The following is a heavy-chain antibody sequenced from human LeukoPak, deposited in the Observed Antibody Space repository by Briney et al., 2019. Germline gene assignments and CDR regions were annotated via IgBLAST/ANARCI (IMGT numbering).Heavy chain of an antibody. Sequence: ASVKVSCKASGYTFTSYAMHWVRQAPGQRLEWMGWINAGNGNTKYSQKFQGRVTITRDTSASTAYMELSSLRSEDTAVYYCASLSYYYDSSGYTNYYGMDVWGQGTTVTVSS. CDR1: GYTFTSYA. D-gene: IGHD3-22*01. V-gene: IGHV1-3*01. CDR2: INAGNGNT. CDR3: ASLSYYYDSSGYTNYYGMDV. J-gene: IGHJ6*02.